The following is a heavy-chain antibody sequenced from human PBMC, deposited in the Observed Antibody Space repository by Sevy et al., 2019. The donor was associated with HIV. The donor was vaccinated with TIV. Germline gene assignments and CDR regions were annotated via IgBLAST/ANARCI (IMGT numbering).Heavy chain of an antibody. CDR2: ISSSSSTI. V-gene: IGHV3-48*02. J-gene: IGHJ3*02. Sequence: GGSLRLSCAASGFTFSSYSMNWVRQAPGKGLEWVSYISSSSSTIYCADSVKGRFTISRDNAKNSLYLQMNSLRDEDTAVYYCALGYSSGWNNGAFDIWGQGTMVTVSS. D-gene: IGHD6-19*01. CDR3: ALGYSSGWNNGAFDI. CDR1: GFTFSSYS.